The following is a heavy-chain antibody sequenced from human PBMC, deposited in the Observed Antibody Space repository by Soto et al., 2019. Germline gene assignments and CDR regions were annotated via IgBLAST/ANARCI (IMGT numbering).Heavy chain of an antibody. CDR1: GYSFTSYW. CDR3: ARGSGDSYGYIDD. CDR2: IYPGDSDT. D-gene: IGHD5-18*01. J-gene: IGHJ4*02. Sequence: GESLKISCEGSGYSFTSYWIGWVRQMPGKGLEWMGIIYPGDSDTRYSPSFQGQVNISADKSISTAYLQWSRLKASHTAMYYCARGSGDSYGYIDDWGQGTLVTVSS. V-gene: IGHV5-51*01.